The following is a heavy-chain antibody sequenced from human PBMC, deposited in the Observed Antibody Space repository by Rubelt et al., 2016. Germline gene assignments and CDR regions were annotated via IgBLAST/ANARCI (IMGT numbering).Heavy chain of an antibody. V-gene: IGHV1-18*01. Sequence: QVQLVQSGAEVKKPGASVKVSCKASGYTFTSYGISWVRQAPGQGLEWMGWISPYNGNTNYAQKLQGRVTMTTDTSTSTAYMELRSLRTDDTAWYYCARVVAATFVSIPYRGGMDVWGQGTTVTVSS. J-gene: IGHJ6*02. CDR2: ISPYNGNT. CDR3: ARVVAATFVSIPYRGGMDV. CDR1: GYTFTSYG. D-gene: IGHD2-15*01.